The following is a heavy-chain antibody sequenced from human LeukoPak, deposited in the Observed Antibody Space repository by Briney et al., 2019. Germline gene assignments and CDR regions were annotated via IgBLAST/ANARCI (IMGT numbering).Heavy chain of an antibody. CDR3: VRGYSFGPYGMDV. D-gene: IGHD2-15*01. J-gene: IGHJ6*02. V-gene: IGHV3-64D*09. CDR2: ISDSGGST. CDR1: GFPFSSYA. Sequence: GGSLRLSCSASGFPFSSYAMHWVRQAPGKGLEYVSGISDSGGSTYYADSVKGRFTISRDNSKNTLYLQMSSLRAEDTAVYFCVRGYSFGPYGMDVWGQGTTVTVSS.